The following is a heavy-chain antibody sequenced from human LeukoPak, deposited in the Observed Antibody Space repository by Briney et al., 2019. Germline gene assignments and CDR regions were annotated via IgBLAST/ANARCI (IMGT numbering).Heavy chain of an antibody. CDR1: GGSISSGSYY. V-gene: IGHV4-61*02. CDR3: ARDGYYYYGMDV. J-gene: IGHJ6*02. Sequence: SQTLSLTCTVSGGSISSGSYYWSWIRQPAGKGLEWIGRIYTSGSTNYNPSLKSQVTISVDTSKNQFPLKLSSVTAADTAVYYCARDGYYYYGMDVWGQGTTVTVSS. CDR2: IYTSGST.